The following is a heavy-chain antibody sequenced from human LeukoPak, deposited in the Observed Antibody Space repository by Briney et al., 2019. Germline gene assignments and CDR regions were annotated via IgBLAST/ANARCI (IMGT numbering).Heavy chain of an antibody. CDR1: GFTFSSYE. J-gene: IGHJ6*04. Sequence: GGSLRLSCVASGFTFSSYEMSWVRQAPGKGLEWVSYISSSGSTIYYADSVKGRFTISRDNAKNSLYLQMNSLRAEDTAVYYCAREWAAVWFGESIYYYGMDVWGKGTTVTVSS. D-gene: IGHD3-10*01. CDR3: AREWAAVWFGESIYYYGMDV. CDR2: ISSSGSTI. V-gene: IGHV3-48*03.